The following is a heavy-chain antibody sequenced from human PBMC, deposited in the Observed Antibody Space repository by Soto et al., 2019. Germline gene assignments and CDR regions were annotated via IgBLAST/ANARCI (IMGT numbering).Heavy chain of an antibody. V-gene: IGHV4-30-4*01. CDR2: IYYSGRT. CDR1: GGSISSDDYY. Sequence: PSETLSLTCTVSGGSISSDDYYWSWIRQPPGKGLEWIGYIYYSGRTDYNPSLKSRVVISIDTSKNQFSLILSSTSATDTAVYYCARELSNSPDYFDFSGQGTLVTVSP. D-gene: IGHD6-6*01. CDR3: ARELSNSPDYFDF. J-gene: IGHJ4*02.